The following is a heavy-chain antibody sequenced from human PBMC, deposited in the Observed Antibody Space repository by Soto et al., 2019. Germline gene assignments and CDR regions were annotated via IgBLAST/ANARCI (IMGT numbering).Heavy chain of an antibody. CDR3: ARPYSTSYSFDY. CDR2: MNPNSGNT. J-gene: IGHJ4*02. D-gene: IGHD6-6*01. V-gene: IGHV1-8*01. CDR1: GYTFSEYD. Sequence: ASVKVSCKASGYTFSEYDINWVRQATGQGLEWMGWMNPNSGNTGYAQKFQGRVTMTRNTSISTAYMELSSLRSEDTAVYYCARPYSTSYSFDYWGRGTLVTVSS.